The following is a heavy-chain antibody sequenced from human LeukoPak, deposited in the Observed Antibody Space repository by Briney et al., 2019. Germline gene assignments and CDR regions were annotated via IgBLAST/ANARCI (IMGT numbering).Heavy chain of an antibody. CDR2: ISCTGTTI. Sequence: GGSLRLSCAASGLTFSDYYMTWIRQAPGKGLEWVSSISCTGTTIYSADSVRGRFTVSRDNARNSLFLQMNSLRAEDTAVYYCAVQITMIVVVPYFDYWGQGTLVTVSS. V-gene: IGHV3-11*04. CDR3: AVQITMIVVVPYFDY. J-gene: IGHJ4*02. D-gene: IGHD3-22*01. CDR1: GLTFSDYY.